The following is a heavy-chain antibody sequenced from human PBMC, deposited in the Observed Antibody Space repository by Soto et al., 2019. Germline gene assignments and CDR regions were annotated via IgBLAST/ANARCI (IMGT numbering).Heavy chain of an antibody. CDR3: LRDSVYYDSSGFQVQFDY. CDR2: ISGRSTST. V-gene: IGHV3-23*01. J-gene: IGHJ4*02. D-gene: IGHD3-22*01. CDR1: GFSFSSYA. Sequence: GGSLRLSCVASGFSFSSYAMSWVRQAPGKGLEWVSAISGRSTSTDYADSVKGRFTISRDNSKKTLYLEMSSLRAEDTAIYYCLRDSVYYDSSGFQVQFDYWGQGTRVTVSS.